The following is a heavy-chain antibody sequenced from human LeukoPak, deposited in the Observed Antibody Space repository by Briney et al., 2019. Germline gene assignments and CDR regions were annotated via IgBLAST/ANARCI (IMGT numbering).Heavy chain of an antibody. CDR3: ARDDHAWFDP. Sequence: SETLSLTCTISGGSVSDYYWSWIRQSPGKGLEWIGYIYHTGSTSYSPSLKSRVTISADTSQNQFSLKLSSVTAADTAVYYCARDDHAWFDPWGQGTLVTVSS. J-gene: IGHJ5*02. CDR1: GGSVSDYY. V-gene: IGHV4-59*02. CDR2: IYHTGST.